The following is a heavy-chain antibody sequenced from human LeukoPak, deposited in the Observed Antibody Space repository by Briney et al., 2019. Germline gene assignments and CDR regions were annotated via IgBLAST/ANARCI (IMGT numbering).Heavy chain of an antibody. J-gene: IGHJ4*02. CDR1: GGSISSYY. V-gene: IGHV4-59*06. D-gene: IGHD2-2*01. Sequence: SETLSLTCTVSGGSISSYYWSWIRQHPGKGLEWIGYIYYSGSTYYNPSLKSRVTISVDTSKNQFSLKLSSVTAADTAVYYCARDRVVPAAGLDYWGQGTLVTVSS. CDR2: IYYSGST. CDR3: ARDRVVPAAGLDY.